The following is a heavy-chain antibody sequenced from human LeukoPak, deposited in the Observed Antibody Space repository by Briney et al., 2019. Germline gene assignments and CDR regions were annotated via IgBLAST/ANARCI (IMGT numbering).Heavy chain of an antibody. D-gene: IGHD3-10*02. CDR1: GFTFSTYA. J-gene: IGHJ6*04. CDR2: ISGSGDNT. Sequence: GGSLRLSCAASGFTFSTYAMSWVRQAPGKGLEWVSGISGSGDNTNYADSVKGRFTISRDNSKNTLSLQMSSLRVEDTAVYYCAELGITMIGGVWGKGTTVTISS. CDR3: AELGITMIGGV. V-gene: IGHV3-23*01.